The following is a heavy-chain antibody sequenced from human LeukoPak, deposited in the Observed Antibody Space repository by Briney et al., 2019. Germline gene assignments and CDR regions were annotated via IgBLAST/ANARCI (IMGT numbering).Heavy chain of an antibody. Sequence: SVKVSCKASGGTFSSYAISWVRQAPGQGLEWMGRIIPIFGIANYAQKFQGRVTITADKSTSTAYMELSSLRSEDTAVYYCARWGGYCSGGSCLHGMDVWGQGTTVTVSS. V-gene: IGHV1-69*04. J-gene: IGHJ6*02. CDR1: GGTFSSYA. D-gene: IGHD2-15*01. CDR3: ARWGGYCSGGSCLHGMDV. CDR2: IIPIFGIA.